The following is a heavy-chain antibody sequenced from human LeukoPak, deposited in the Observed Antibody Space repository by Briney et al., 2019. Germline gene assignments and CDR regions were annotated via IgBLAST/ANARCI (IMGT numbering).Heavy chain of an antibody. CDR3: ARERDYGVGAEGPNSNDAFDI. Sequence: GGSLRLSCAASGFMFSDYWMTWVRQAPGKGLEWVADIQQDGTEKYYVDSVEGRFTISRDNAKNSLYLQMNSLRVEDTAVYYCARERDYGVGAEGPNSNDAFDIWGQGTMVTVSS. V-gene: IGHV3-7*01. CDR1: GFMFSDYW. CDR2: IQQDGTEK. D-gene: IGHD1-26*01. J-gene: IGHJ3*02.